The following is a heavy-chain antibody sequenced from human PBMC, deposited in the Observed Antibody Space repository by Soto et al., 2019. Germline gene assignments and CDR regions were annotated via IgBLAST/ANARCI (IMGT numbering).Heavy chain of an antibody. V-gene: IGHV4-39*01. CDR3: AVGYCSGGSCYDFYYYYGMDV. D-gene: IGHD2-15*01. Sequence: SETLSLTCTVSGCSISSSSYYWGWIRQPPGKGLEWIGSIYYSGSTYYNPSLKSRVTISVDTSKNQFSLKLSSVTAADTAVYYCAVGYCSGGSCYDFYYYYGMDVWGQGTTVTVSS. CDR1: GCSISSSSYY. CDR2: IYYSGST. J-gene: IGHJ6*02.